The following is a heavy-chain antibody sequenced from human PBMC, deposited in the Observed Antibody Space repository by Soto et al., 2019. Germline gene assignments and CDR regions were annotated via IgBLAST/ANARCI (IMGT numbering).Heavy chain of an antibody. J-gene: IGHJ5*02. V-gene: IGHV1-3*01. Sequence: QVQLVQSGAEVKKPGASVKVSCTASGYTFSSYALHWVRQDPGQRLEWMGWINAANGNVKYSQKFQGRVTITRDTSASTAYMELSSLRSEDTAVYYCARAVGQFDPWGQGTLVTVSS. CDR3: ARAVGQFDP. CDR1: GYTFSSYA. D-gene: IGHD6-19*01. CDR2: INAANGNV.